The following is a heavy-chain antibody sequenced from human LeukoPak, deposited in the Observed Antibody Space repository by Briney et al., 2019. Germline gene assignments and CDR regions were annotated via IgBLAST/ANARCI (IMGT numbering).Heavy chain of an antibody. CDR1: GFTFSSYA. CDR3: AKGGRSSVRYSDY. CDR2: FSGSGGST. V-gene: IGHV3-23*01. J-gene: IGHJ4*02. D-gene: IGHD6-19*01. Sequence: GGSLRLSCAASGFTFSSYAMSWVRQAPGKARECVSGFSGSGGSTYYADSAKGRFTISRDNSKHTLYLQMNSLRAEDTAVYYCAKGGRSSVRYSDYWGQGALVTVSS.